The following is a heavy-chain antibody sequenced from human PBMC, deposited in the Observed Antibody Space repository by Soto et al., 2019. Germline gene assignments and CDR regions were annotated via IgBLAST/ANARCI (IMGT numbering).Heavy chain of an antibody. CDR2: IVVGSGNT. CDR1: GFTFSNSA. V-gene: IGHV1-58*02. D-gene: IGHD2-2*01. CDR3: VLCTTTSCYGRFDY. Sequence: GASVKVSCKASGFTFSNSAIHWMRQARGESLEWMGWIVVGSGNTNYAQKIQERVTIMRDMSTSTSYMELSSLTSEDTAVYYCVLCTTTSCYGRFDYWGQGTLVTVSS. J-gene: IGHJ4*02.